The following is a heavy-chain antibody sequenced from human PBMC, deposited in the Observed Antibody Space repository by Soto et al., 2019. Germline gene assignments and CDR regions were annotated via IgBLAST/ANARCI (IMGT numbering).Heavy chain of an antibody. CDR3: ARVGGINGFDP. CDR2: IYYSGST. Sequence: QVQLQESGPGLVKPSQTLSLTCTVSGGSISSGGYYWSWIRQHPGKGLEWIGYIYYSGSTYYNPSLKGRVTRSVDTSKNQFSLKLSSVAAADTAVYYCARVGGINGFDPWGQGTLVTVSS. J-gene: IGHJ5*02. D-gene: IGHD3-16*01. CDR1: GGSISSGGYY. V-gene: IGHV4-31*03.